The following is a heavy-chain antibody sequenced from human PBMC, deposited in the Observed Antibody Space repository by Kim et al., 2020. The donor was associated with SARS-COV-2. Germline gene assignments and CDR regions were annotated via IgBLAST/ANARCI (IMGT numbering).Heavy chain of an antibody. CDR2: VSDNGGTT. CDR3: AKRVAGDPGYFDL. D-gene: IGHD6-19*01. CDR1: GFTFSSYA. J-gene: IGHJ2*01. Sequence: GGSLRLSCAASGFTFSSYAMSWVRQAPGKGLEWVSAVSDNGGTTLYADSVKGRFTISRDNSRNTLYVQMNSLRAEDTAIYYCAKRVAGDPGYFDLWGRGTLVTVSS. V-gene: IGHV3-23*01.